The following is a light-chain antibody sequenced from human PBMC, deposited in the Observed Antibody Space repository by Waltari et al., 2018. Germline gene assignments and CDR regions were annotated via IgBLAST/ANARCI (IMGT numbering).Light chain of an antibody. V-gene: IGLV1-47*01. CDR2: RNN. Sequence: QSVMTQPPSASGTPGQRVSISCSGSNSNLGSHYLYWYQQLPGAAPKLLIFRNNQRPSGVPDRFSGSKYGTSAFLAISELRSEDEAVYYCASWDDSHYVFGTGTKLTVL. J-gene: IGLJ1*01. CDR3: ASWDDSHYV. CDR1: NSNLGSHY.